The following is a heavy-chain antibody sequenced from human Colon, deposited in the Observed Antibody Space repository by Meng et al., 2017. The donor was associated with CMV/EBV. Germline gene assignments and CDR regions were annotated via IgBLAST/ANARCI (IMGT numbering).Heavy chain of an antibody. J-gene: IGHJ4*02. CDR2: IGTSDNLV. D-gene: IGHD2-2*01. Sequence: GGSLRLSCGGSGFSFRSYEMNWVRQAPGKGLEWVSYIGTSDNLVYYAESVKGRFTVSRDNPKSSLYLQMHSLRAEDTATYYCARVCCSSSVSCHSCLDVWGQGTLVTVSS. V-gene: IGHV3-48*03. CDR1: GFSFRSYE. CDR3: ARVCCSSSVSCHSCLDV.